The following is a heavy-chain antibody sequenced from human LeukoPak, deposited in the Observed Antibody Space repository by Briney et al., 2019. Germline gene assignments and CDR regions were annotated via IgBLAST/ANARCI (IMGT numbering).Heavy chain of an antibody. V-gene: IGHV1-18*01. CDR3: AKGVTARGSSWVPYYYYGMDV. CDR1: GYTFTSYG. CDR2: ISAYNGNT. J-gene: IGHJ6*02. Sequence: ASVKVSCKASGYTFTSYGISWVRQAPGQGLEWMGWISAYNGNTNYAQKLQGRVTMTTDTSTSTAYMELRSLRSDDTAVYYCAKGVTARGSSWVPYYYYGMDVWGQGTTVTVSS. D-gene: IGHD6-13*01.